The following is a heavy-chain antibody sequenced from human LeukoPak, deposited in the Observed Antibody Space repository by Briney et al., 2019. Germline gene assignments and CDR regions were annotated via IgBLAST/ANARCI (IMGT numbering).Heavy chain of an antibody. CDR3: ASDYEGFEH. J-gene: IGHJ4*02. V-gene: IGHV3-30*03. D-gene: IGHD5-12*01. CDR2: ISYDLSTT. CDR1: GFTFSSNA. Sequence: GGSLRLSCAASGFTFSSNAMSWVRQAPGKGLEWVAVISYDLSTTDYAGSVKGRFTISRDNSKKTLFLEMNSLTSDDTALYYCASDYEGFEHWGQGALVIVSS.